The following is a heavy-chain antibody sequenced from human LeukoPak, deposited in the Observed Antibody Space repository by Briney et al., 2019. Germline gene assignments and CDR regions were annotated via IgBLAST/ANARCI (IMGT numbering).Heavy chain of an antibody. J-gene: IGHJ3*01. Sequence: SETLSLTCSVSGGSFSSYYWSWLRQPPGKGLEWIGYIYHSGSTNYNPSLKSRVTISVDTSKNQFSLKLSSVTAADTAVYYCAIGPSDAFDVWGQGTMVTVSS. CDR1: GGSFSSYY. D-gene: IGHD3-10*01. V-gene: IGHV4-59*08. CDR3: AIGPSDAFDV. CDR2: IYHSGST.